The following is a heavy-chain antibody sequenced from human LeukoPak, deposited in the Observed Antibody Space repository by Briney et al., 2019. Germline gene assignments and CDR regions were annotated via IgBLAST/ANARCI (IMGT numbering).Heavy chain of an antibody. CDR1: GYTFTSYG. CDR2: ISAYNGNT. J-gene: IGHJ4*02. CDR3: ARDGPYSGGYPSPGY. Sequence: GASVKVSCKASGYTFTSYGISWVRQAPGQGLEWMGWISAYNGNTNYAQKIQGRVTMTTDTSTSTAYMELRSLRSDDTAVYYCARDGPYSGGYPSPGYWGQGTLVTVSS. V-gene: IGHV1-18*01. D-gene: IGHD1-26*01.